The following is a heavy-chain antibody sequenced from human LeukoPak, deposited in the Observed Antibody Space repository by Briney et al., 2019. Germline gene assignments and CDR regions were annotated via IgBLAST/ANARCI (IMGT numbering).Heavy chain of an antibody. Sequence: PGGSLRLSCAASGFTFSDYWMHWVRQAPGKGLEWVSRIIGDGSTTIYADSVKGRFTISRDNAENTMYLQMNSLRAEDTAVYYCTRRVSATRWFDPWGQGTLVTVSS. J-gene: IGHJ5*02. D-gene: IGHD2-15*01. CDR1: GFTFSDYW. V-gene: IGHV3-74*01. CDR3: TRRVSATRWFDP. CDR2: IIGDGSTT.